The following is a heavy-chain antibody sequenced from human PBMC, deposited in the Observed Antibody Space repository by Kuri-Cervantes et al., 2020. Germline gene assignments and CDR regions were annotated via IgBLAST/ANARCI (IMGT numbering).Heavy chain of an antibody. D-gene: IGHD2-2*01. CDR3: ARAIGLYQLLAGGYYYGMDV. Sequence: GESLKISCAASGFTFSSYDMHWVRQAPGKGLEWVSAISGSGGSTSYAQKFQGRVTMTRDTSTSTVYMELSSLRSEDTAVYYCARAIGLYQLLAGGYYYGMDVWGQGTTVTVSS. V-gene: IGHV1-46*01. J-gene: IGHJ6*02. CDR2: ISGSGGST. CDR1: GFTFSSYD.